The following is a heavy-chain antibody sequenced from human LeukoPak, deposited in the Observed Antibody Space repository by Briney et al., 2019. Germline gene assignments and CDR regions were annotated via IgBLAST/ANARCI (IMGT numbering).Heavy chain of an antibody. J-gene: IGHJ4*02. V-gene: IGHV3-48*01. CDR1: GFTFSSYS. Sequence: PGXSLRLSSAASGFTFSSYSMNWVRQAPGKGLKWVSYISSSSSTIYYADSVKGRFTISRDNAKNSLYLQMNSLRAEDTAVYYCAKEWGYSYGFGGYFDYWGQGTLVTVSS. CDR2: ISSSSSTI. D-gene: IGHD5-18*01. CDR3: AKEWGYSYGFGGYFDY.